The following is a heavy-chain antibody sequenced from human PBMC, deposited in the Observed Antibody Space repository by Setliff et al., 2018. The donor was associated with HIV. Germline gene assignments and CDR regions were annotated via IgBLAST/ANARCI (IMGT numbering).Heavy chain of an antibody. J-gene: IGHJ4*02. CDR1: GYRFTNYW. V-gene: IGHV5-51*01. CDR3: ARLSVVTATRIYYFDY. Sequence: LKISCKGSGYRFTNYWIGWVRQMPGQGLEWMGTIYPGDSDTRYSPSFQGQVTSSADKSLSTAYLQWSSLKASDTAMYYCARLSVVTATRIYYFDYWGQGTLVTVSS. CDR2: IYPGDSDT. D-gene: IGHD2-21*02.